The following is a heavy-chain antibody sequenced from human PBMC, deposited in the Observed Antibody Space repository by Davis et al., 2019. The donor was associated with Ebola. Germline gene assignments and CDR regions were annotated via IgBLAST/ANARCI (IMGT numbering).Heavy chain of an antibody. CDR3: ARGLWGVLSAMVEGRYYGMDV. J-gene: IGHJ6*02. V-gene: IGHV3-30-3*01. D-gene: IGHD5-18*01. CDR1: GFTFSSYA. CDR2: ISYDGRNK. Sequence: PGGSLRLSCAASGFTFSSYAMHWVRKAPGKGLEWVAVISYDGRNKYYADSVKGRFTISSDNSKNTLYLQMSSLRAEDTAVYYCARGLWGVLSAMVEGRYYGMDVWGQGTTVTVSS.